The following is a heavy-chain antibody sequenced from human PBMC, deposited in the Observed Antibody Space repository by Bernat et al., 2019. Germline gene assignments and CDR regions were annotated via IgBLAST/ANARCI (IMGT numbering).Heavy chain of an antibody. D-gene: IGHD4-17*01. V-gene: IGHV4-59*01. J-gene: IGHJ4*02. CDR3: ASSSPRGDCDL. CDR1: GGSISSYY. CDR2: IYYSGST. Sequence: QVQLQESGPGLVKPSATLSLTCTVSGGSISSYYWSWIRQPPGKGLEWIGYIYYSGSTNYNPSLKSRVTISVDTSKNQFSLKLSSVTAADTAVYYCASSSPRGDCDLWGQGTLVTVYS.